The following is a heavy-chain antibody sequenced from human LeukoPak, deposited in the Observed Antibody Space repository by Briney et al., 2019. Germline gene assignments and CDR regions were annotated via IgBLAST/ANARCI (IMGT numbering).Heavy chain of an antibody. CDR3: ARDDYSNYVFDY. D-gene: IGHD4-11*01. CDR2: ISSSSSTI. Sequence: GGSLRLSCAASGFTFSSYSMNWVRQAPGKGLEWGSYISSSSSTIYYADSVKGRFTISRDNAKNSLYLQMNSLRAEDTAVYYCARDDYSNYVFDYWGQGTLVTVSS. CDR1: GFTFSSYS. J-gene: IGHJ4*02. V-gene: IGHV3-48*04.